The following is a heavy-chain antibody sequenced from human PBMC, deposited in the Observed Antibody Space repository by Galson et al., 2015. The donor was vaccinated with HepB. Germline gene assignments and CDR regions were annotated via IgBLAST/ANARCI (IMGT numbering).Heavy chain of an antibody. V-gene: IGHV4-4*07. D-gene: IGHD4-11*01. CDR2: IYSSGKA. CDR3: ARAPSKVYFDL. J-gene: IGHJ4*02. Sequence: ETLSLTCTVSGGSMSQYYWSWIRQPAGKGPEWIGRIYSSGKANYSPSLQSRVTMSLETSKNQFSLKLNSVTAADMAVYYCARAPSKVYFDLWGQGTPVTVAS. CDR1: GGSMSQYY.